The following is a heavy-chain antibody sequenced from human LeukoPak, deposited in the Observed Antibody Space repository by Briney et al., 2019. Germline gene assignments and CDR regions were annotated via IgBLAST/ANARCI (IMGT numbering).Heavy chain of an antibody. CDR2: IYYSGST. CDR3: ARGGSGDVGADY. J-gene: IGHJ4*02. Sequence: TSSETLSLTCSVSGGSISSYYWSWIRQPPGKGLEWIGYIYYSGSTNYSPSLKSRVTISLDTSRNQFSLRLSSVTAADTAVYYCARGGSGDVGADYWGQGTLVTVSS. CDR1: GGSISSYY. D-gene: IGHD1-26*01. V-gene: IGHV4-59*01.